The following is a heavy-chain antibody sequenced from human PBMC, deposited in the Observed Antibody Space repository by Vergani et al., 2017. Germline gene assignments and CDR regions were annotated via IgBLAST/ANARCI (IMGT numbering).Heavy chain of an antibody. CDR2: MYTSGHT. CDR3: ARGIYGDYVSYYGMDV. Sequence: QLQLQESGPGLVKPSETLSLTCTVSGASVSRGTYYWTWIRQPAGKKLEWIVRMYTSGHTIYNPSLESRVTMSVDTSKNQFSLKLSSVTAADTAVYYCARGIYGDYVSYYGMDVWGQGTTVTVSS. CDR1: GASVSRGTYY. V-gene: IGHV4-61*10. D-gene: IGHD4-17*01. J-gene: IGHJ6*02.